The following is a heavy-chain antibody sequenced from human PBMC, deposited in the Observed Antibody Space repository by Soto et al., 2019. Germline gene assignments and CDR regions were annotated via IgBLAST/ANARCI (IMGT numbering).Heavy chain of an antibody. V-gene: IGHV1-69*13. CDR3: ARAWVGYCSSTSCYSNWFDP. CDR2: IIPIFGTA. Sequence: AVTVSCKASGGTFSSYAISWVRQAPGQGLEWMGGIIPIFGTANYAQKFQGRVTITADESTSTAYMELSSLRSEDTAVYYCARAWVGYCSSTSCYSNWFDPWGQGTLVTVSS. J-gene: IGHJ5*02. CDR1: GGTFSSYA. D-gene: IGHD2-2*02.